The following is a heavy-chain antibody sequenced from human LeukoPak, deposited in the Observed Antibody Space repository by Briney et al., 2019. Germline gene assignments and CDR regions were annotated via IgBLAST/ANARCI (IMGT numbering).Heavy chain of an antibody. CDR3: ARGGTIFGVVIGRFDY. Sequence: PSETLSLTCAVYGGSFSGYYWSWIRQPPGKGLEWIGEINHSGSTNYNPSLKSRVTISVDTSKNQFSLKLSSVTAADTAVYYCARGGTIFGVVIGRFDYWGQGTLVTVSS. CDR2: INHSGST. V-gene: IGHV4-34*01. CDR1: GGSFSGYY. J-gene: IGHJ4*02. D-gene: IGHD3-3*01.